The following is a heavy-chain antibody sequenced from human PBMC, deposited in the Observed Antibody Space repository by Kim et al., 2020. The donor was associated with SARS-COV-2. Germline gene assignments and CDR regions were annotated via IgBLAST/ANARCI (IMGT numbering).Heavy chain of an antibody. CDR3: AKDLLEGGYDGSSGMDV. J-gene: IGHJ6*02. V-gene: IGHV3-30*18. D-gene: IGHD5-12*01. CDR1: GFTFSSYG. CDR2: ISYDGSNK. Sequence: GGSLRLSCAASGFTFSSYGMHWVRQAPGKGLEWVAVISYDGSNKYYADSVKGRFTISRDNSKNTLYLQMNSLRAEDTAVYYCAKDLLEGGYDGSSGMDVWGQGTTVTVSS.